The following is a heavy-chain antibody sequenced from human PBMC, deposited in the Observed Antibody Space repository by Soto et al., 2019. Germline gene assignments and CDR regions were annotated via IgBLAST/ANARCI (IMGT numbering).Heavy chain of an antibody. V-gene: IGHV3-30*18. CDR3: AKDVSYGMDV. Sequence: GGSLRLSCAASGFTFSSYGIHWVRQAPGKGLEWVAVISYDGSNKYYADSVKGRSTISRDNSKNTLYLQMNSLRAEDTAVYYCAKDVSYGMDVWGQGTTVTVSS. CDR1: GFTFSSYG. CDR2: ISYDGSNK. J-gene: IGHJ6*02.